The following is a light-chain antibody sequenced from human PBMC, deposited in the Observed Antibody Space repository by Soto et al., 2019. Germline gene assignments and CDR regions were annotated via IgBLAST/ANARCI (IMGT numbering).Light chain of an antibody. V-gene: IGLV3-1*01. J-gene: IGLJ3*02. CDR1: KLGGKY. Sequence: SSELTQPPSVSVSPGQTASITCFGNKLGGKYACWYQQKPGQFPVLVIYQNNRRPSDIPERFSGSNSGNTAALTISGTQAMDEADYYCQAWDSGTVVFGGGTKVTVL. CDR3: QAWDSGTVV. CDR2: QNN.